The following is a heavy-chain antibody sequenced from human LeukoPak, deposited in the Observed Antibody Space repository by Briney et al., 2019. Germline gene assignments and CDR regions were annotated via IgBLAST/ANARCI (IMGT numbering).Heavy chain of an antibody. V-gene: IGHV3-11*01. CDR2: IRSSGSTI. J-gene: IGHJ5*02. CDR1: GFTFSDFY. CDR3: ARNIPSSWSWGWFDP. D-gene: IGHD6-13*01. Sequence: KPGGSLRLSCAASGFTFSDFYMSWIRPAAGRGLEWVSYIRSSGSTIYYADTVKGRFTISRDNAKNSLYLQMNSLRAEDTAVYYCARNIPSSWSWGWFDPWGQGTLVTVSS.